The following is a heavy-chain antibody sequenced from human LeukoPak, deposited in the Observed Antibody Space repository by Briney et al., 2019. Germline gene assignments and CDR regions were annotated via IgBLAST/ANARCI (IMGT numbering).Heavy chain of an antibody. D-gene: IGHD3-16*01. CDR2: ISAYNGNT. V-gene: IGHV1-18*01. CDR1: GYTFTSYG. CDR3: ARDVGRSYDLDY. Sequence: ASVKVSCKASGYTFTSYGISWVRQAPGQGVEWMGWISAYNGNTDYAQSLQGRVTMTIATSTSTVYMELRSLRSDDTAVYYCARDVGRSYDLDYWGQGTLVTVSS. J-gene: IGHJ4*02.